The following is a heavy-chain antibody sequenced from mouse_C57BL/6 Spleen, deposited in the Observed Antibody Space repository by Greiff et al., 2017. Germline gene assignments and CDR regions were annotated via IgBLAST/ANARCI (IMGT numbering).Heavy chain of an antibody. D-gene: IGHD1-1*01. V-gene: IGHV1-61*01. CDR1: GYTFTSYW. Sequence: QVHVKQPGAELVRPGSSVKLSCKASGYTFTSYWMDWVKQRPGQGLEWIGNIYPSASETHYNQKFKDKATLTGAKSSSTAYMQLSSLTSEDSAVYYCVFITTVDSLDYWGQGTPLTVSS. J-gene: IGHJ2*01. CDR3: VFITTVDSLDY. CDR2: IYPSASET.